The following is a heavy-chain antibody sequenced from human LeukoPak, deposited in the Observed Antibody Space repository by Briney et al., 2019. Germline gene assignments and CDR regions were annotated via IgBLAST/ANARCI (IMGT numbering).Heavy chain of an antibody. CDR2: IYPGDSDN. Sequence: GESLKISCKGSGYSFTNSWIGWVRQMPAKGLEWMGVIYPGDSDNRYSPPFQGQLTILADKSISTAYLQWRSLKASDTAMYYCARSYDYGDHVRYFDYWGQGTLVTVSS. J-gene: IGHJ4*02. CDR1: GYSFTNSW. CDR3: ARSYDYGDHVRYFDY. D-gene: IGHD4-17*01. V-gene: IGHV5-51*01.